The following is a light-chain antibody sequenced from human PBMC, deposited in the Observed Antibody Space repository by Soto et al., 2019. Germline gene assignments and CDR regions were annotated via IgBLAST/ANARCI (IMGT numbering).Light chain of an antibody. J-gene: IGKJ4*01. CDR3: QQYGSSPLT. Sequence: EIVLTQSPGTLSLSPGERATLSCRASQSVSSSYLAWYQQKPGQAPRLLIYGASSRATGIPDRFSGSGSGTYFTLTISILEPEDVAVYYRQQYGSSPLTFGGGTKVEIK. CDR1: QSVSSSY. CDR2: GAS. V-gene: IGKV3-20*01.